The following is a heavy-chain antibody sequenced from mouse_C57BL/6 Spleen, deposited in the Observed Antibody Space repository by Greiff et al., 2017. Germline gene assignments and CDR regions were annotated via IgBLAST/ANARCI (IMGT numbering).Heavy chain of an antibody. Sequence: VQLQQPGAELVKPGSSVKLSCKASGYTFTSYWMHWVKQRPIQGLEWIGNIDPSDSETHYNQKFKDKATLTVDKSSSTAYMQLSSLTSEDSAVYYCARGDYDYFDYWGQGTTLTVSS. V-gene: IGHV1-52*01. CDR1: GYTFTSYW. D-gene: IGHD2-4*01. CDR2: IDPSDSET. J-gene: IGHJ2*01. CDR3: ARGDYDYFDY.